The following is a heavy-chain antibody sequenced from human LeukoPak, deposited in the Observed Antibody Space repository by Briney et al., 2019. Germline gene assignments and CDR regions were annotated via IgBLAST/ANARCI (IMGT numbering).Heavy chain of an antibody. CDR2: ISSSSSYI. CDR1: GFTFSGYS. Sequence: GGSLRLSCAASGFTFSGYSMNWVRQAPGKGLEWVSSISSSSSYIYYADSVKGRFTISRDNAKNSLYLQMNSLRAEDTAVYYCARGDGSYPDYWGQGTLVTVSS. J-gene: IGHJ4*02. CDR3: ARGDGSYPDY. D-gene: IGHD1-26*01. V-gene: IGHV3-21*01.